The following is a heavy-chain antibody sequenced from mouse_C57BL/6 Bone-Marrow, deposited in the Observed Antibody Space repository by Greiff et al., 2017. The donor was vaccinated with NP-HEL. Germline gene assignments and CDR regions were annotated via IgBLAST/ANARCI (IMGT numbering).Heavy chain of an antibody. CDR3: ARRSNYIYAMDY. CDR2: IYPGDGDT. V-gene: IGHV1-82*01. D-gene: IGHD2-5*01. Sequence: VQLVESGPELVKPGASVKISCKASGYAFSSSWMNWVKQRPGKGLEWIGRIYPGDGDTNYNGKFKGKATLTADKSSSTAYMQLSSLTSEDSAVYFCARRSNYIYAMDYWGQGTSVTVSS. CDR1: GYAFSSSW. J-gene: IGHJ4*01.